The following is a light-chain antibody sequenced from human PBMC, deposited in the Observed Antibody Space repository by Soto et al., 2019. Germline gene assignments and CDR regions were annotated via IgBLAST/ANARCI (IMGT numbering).Light chain of an antibody. J-gene: IGLJ1*01. V-gene: IGLV2-18*02. CDR1: SSDVGSYNR. CDR3: CSYAGGSTYV. Sequence: QSALTQPPSVSGSPGQSVTISCTGTSSDVGSYNRVSWYQQPPGTAPKLMIYDVSNRPSGVPDRFSGSKSGNTASLTISGLQAEDEADYYCCSYAGGSTYVFGTGTKVTVL. CDR2: DVS.